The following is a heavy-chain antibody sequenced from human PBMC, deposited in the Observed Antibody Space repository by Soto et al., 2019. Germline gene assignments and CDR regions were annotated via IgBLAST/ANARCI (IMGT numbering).Heavy chain of an antibody. CDR3: ARPLTTDWELLISAY. CDR2: ISGSGDRT. Sequence: GGSLRLSCTASTVTFSNYAMSWVRQAPGKGLEWVSAISGSGDRTFYADSQKGRFTISRDNAKNSLYLQMNSLRAEDTAVYYCARPLTTDWELLISAYRAQGTSVTVSS. D-gene: IGHD1-26*01. CDR1: TVTFSNYA. V-gene: IGHV3-23*01. J-gene: IGHJ4*02.